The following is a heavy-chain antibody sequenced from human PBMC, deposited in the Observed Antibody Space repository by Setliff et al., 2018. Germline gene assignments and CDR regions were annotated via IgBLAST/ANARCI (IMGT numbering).Heavy chain of an antibody. CDR3: ARDNVILDDSRGIFYPWYDP. J-gene: IGHJ5*02. CDR2: IKEDGSEE. V-gene: IGHV3-7*03. CDR1: GFRFSRHW. Sequence: PGESLKISCAASGFRFSRHWMTWVRQAPGKGLEWVANIKEDGSEEYYVDSVRGRFSTSRDNAKDSVFLEMNSLRAGDTAVYYCARDNVILDDSRGIFYPWYDPWGQGTLVTVSS. D-gene: IGHD4-4*01.